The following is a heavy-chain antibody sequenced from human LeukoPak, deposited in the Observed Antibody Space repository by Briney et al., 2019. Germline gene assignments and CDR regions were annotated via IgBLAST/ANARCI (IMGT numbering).Heavy chain of an antibody. CDR2: IYHSGST. V-gene: IGHV4-30-2*05. J-gene: IGHJ4*02. CDR1: GGSISSGGYS. Sequence: SQTLSLTCAVSGGSISSGGYSWSWIRQPPGKGLEWIGYIYHSGSTYYNPSLKSRVTISVDTSKNQFSLKLSSVTAADTAVYYCARDSGGDFWSGYLGPRNLDYWGQGTLVTVSS. CDR3: ARDSGGDFWSGYLGPRNLDY. D-gene: IGHD3-3*01.